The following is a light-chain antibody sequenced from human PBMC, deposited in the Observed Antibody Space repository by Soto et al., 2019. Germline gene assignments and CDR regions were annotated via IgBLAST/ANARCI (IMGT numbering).Light chain of an antibody. Sequence: DIQLTQSPSFLSASIGDRVTITCRASQGISSYLAWYQQEPGKAPKVLIYDAYNLQSGVPSRFSGSGSGTEFTLTISSLQPEDSATYYCQQLYSYPITFGQGTRLEIK. CDR3: QQLYSYPIT. V-gene: IGKV1-9*01. J-gene: IGKJ5*01. CDR1: QGISSY. CDR2: DAY.